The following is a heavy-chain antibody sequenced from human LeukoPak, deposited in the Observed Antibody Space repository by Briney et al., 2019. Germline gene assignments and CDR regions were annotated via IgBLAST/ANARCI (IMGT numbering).Heavy chain of an antibody. V-gene: IGHV1-2*02. Sequence: ASVKVSCKASGYTFVGYYLHWVRQAPGQGLEWMAWIDPYTGNTHYAQKFQGRITVTRDTSISTTYMELSWMTSDDTALYYCAREYSASEHWGQGTLVIVSS. J-gene: IGHJ1*01. CDR2: IDPYTGNT. D-gene: IGHD5-12*01. CDR1: GYTFVGYY. CDR3: AREYSASEH.